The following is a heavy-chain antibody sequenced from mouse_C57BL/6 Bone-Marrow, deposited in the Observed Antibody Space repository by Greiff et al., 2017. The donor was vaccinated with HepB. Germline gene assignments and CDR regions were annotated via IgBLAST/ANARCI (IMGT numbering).Heavy chain of an antibody. Sequence: EVKLMESEGGLVQPGSSMKLSCTASGFTFSDYYMAWVRQVPEKGLEWVANINYDGSSTYYLDSLKSRFIISRDNAKNILYLQMSSLKSEDTATYYCAREGSRYAMDYWGQGTSVTVSS. CDR3: AREGSRYAMDY. V-gene: IGHV5-16*01. J-gene: IGHJ4*01. CDR1: GFTFSDYY. CDR2: INYDGSST. D-gene: IGHD1-1*01.